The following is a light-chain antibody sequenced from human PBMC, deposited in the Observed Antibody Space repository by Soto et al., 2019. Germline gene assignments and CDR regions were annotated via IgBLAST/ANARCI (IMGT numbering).Light chain of an antibody. Sequence: QPVLTQPPSVSEAPGQRVTISCTGTSSDIGAGHDVHWYQQLPGAAPKLLIYSSAIRPSGVPDRFSGSKSGTSASLAITGLRAEDEADYYCQSYDSSLNNYAFGTGTKVTVL. J-gene: IGLJ1*01. CDR1: SSDIGAGHD. CDR3: QSYDSSLNNYA. V-gene: IGLV1-40*01. CDR2: SSA.